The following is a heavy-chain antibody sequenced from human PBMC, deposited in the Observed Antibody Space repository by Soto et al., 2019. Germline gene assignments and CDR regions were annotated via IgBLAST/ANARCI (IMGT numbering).Heavy chain of an antibody. CDR2: IIPFFVSA. V-gene: IGHV1-69*13. Sequence: SVKVSCKASGGTFSSYAISWVRQAPGQGLEWMGGIIPFFVSANYAQKFQGRVMITADESTSTAYMELSSLRSEDTALYYCARDLVFSGIVVVPAATGSGYGMDVWGQGTTVTVSS. J-gene: IGHJ6*02. CDR1: GGTFSSYA. D-gene: IGHD2-2*01. CDR3: ARDLVFSGIVVVPAATGSGYGMDV.